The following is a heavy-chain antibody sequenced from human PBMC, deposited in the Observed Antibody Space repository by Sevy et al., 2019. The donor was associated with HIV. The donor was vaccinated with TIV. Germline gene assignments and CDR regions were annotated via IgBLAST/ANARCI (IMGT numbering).Heavy chain of an antibody. CDR3: ARDLGYCSGGSCYGSAFDI. CDR1: GFTFSSYS. CDR2: ISSSSSYI. Sequence: GGSLRLSCAASGFTFSSYSMNWVRQAPGKGLEWVSSISSSSSYIYYADSVKGRFTISRDNAKNSLYLQMNSLRAEDTAVYYRARDLGYCSGGSCYGSAFDIWGQGTMVTVSS. J-gene: IGHJ3*02. V-gene: IGHV3-21*01. D-gene: IGHD2-15*01.